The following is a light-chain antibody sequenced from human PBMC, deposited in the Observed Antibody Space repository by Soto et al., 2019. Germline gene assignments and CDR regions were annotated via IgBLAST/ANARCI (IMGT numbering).Light chain of an antibody. Sequence: EIVLTQSPVTLSLSPGERATLSCRASQSINNYLAWYQQKPGQPPRLLIYDASNRATAIPVRFSGSRSGTDFTLTISTLEPEDSAVYYCQYRGIWPPGATFGGGTKVELK. J-gene: IGKJ4*01. V-gene: IGKV3-11*01. CDR1: QSINNY. CDR2: DAS. CDR3: QYRGIWPPGAT.